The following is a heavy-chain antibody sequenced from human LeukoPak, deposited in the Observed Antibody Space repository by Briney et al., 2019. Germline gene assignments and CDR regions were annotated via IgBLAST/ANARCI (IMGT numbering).Heavy chain of an antibody. CDR2: IYPGDSDT. D-gene: IGHD6-19*01. CDR3: ARVSGWNPLEAAHLDY. CDR1: GYSFTSYW. Sequence: GESLKISCKGSGYSFTSYWIGWVRQMPGKGLEWMGIIYPGDSDTRYSPSFQGQVTISADKSISTAYLQWSSLKASDTAMYYCARVSGWNPLEAAHLDYWGQGTLVTVSS. J-gene: IGHJ4*02. V-gene: IGHV5-51*01.